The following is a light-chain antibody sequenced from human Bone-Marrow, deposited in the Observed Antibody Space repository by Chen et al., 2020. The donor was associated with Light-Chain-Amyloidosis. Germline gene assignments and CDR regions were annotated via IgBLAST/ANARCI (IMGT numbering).Light chain of an antibody. CDR2: RDT. V-gene: IGLV3-25*03. Sequence: SYELTQPPSVSVSPGQTARITCSGDDLPPKSAYWYQQKQGQAPVLVIHRDTERPSGISERFSGSSSGTTATLTISGVQAEDEADYHCQSADSSGTYEVIFGGGTKPTVL. CDR3: QSADSSGTYEVI. CDR1: DLPPKS. J-gene: IGLJ2*01.